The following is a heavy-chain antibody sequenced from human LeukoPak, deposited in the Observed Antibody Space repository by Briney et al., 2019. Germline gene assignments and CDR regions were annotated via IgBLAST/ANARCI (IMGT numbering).Heavy chain of an antibody. CDR2: ISSSSSYI. J-gene: IGHJ4*02. D-gene: IGHD6-13*01. CDR1: GFTFSSYS. Sequence: GGSLRLSCAASGFTFSSYSMNWVRQAPGKGLEWVSSISSSSSYIYYADSVKGRFTISRDNAKNSLYLQMNSLRAEDTAVYYCAREEGARESMWAVIAAAQGPFDYWGQGTLVTVSS. V-gene: IGHV3-21*01. CDR3: AREEGARESMWAVIAAAQGPFDY.